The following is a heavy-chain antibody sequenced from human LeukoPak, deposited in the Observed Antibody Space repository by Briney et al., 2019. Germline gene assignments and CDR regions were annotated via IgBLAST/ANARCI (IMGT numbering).Heavy chain of an antibody. CDR2: IRYDGSNK. CDR3: AKEGRLQRNWFDP. D-gene: IGHD4-11*01. CDR1: GFTFSSYG. Sequence: GGSPRLSCAAPGFTFSSYGMHWVRQAPGKGLEGVAFIRYDGSNKYYADSVKGRFTISRDNSKNTLYLQMNSLRAEDTAVYYCAKEGRLQRNWFDPWGQGTLVTVSS. J-gene: IGHJ5*02. V-gene: IGHV3-30*02.